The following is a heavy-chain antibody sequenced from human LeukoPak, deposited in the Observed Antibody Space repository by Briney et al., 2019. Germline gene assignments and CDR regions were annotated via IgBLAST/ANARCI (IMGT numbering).Heavy chain of an antibody. CDR1: GYTFTSYD. Sequence: ASVRVSCKASGYTFTSYDINWVRQATGQGLEWMGWMNPNSGNTGYAQKFQGRVTMTRNTSIRTAYMELSSLRSEDTAVYYCAKALLAYCGGDCYPTQHYYYYGMDVWGQGTTVTVSS. CDR2: MNPNSGNT. CDR3: AKALLAYCGGDCYPTQHYYYYGMDV. V-gene: IGHV1-8*01. J-gene: IGHJ6*02. D-gene: IGHD2-21*02.